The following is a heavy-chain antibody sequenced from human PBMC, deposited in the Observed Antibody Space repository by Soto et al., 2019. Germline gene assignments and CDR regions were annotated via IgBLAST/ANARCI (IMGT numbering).Heavy chain of an antibody. V-gene: IGHV1-46*01. Sequence: QVQLVQSGAEVKKPGASVKLSCKTSGYTFSNYYINWVRQAPGQGLEWMGRINPSGGSTSYAQKFQGRVTMTRVTSTSTVYMDLSSLRSEDTAVYYCARSQEVVVVPAAPIDYWGQGPLVTVS. D-gene: IGHD2-2*01. CDR1: GYTFSNYY. CDR2: INPSGGST. CDR3: ARSQEVVVVPAAPIDY. J-gene: IGHJ4*02.